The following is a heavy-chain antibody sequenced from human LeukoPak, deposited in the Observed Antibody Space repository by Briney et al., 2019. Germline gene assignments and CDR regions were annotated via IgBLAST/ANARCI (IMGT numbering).Heavy chain of an antibody. D-gene: IGHD3-16*02. V-gene: IGHV4-39*01. Sequence: SETLSLTCTVSGGSISSSSYYWGWIRQPPGKGLEWIGSIYYSGSTYYNPSLKSRVTISVDTSKNQFSLKLSSVTAADTAVYYCARAGGYRNYFDYWGQGTLVTVSS. CDR3: ARAGGYRNYFDY. CDR2: IYYSGST. CDR1: GGSISSSSYY. J-gene: IGHJ4*02.